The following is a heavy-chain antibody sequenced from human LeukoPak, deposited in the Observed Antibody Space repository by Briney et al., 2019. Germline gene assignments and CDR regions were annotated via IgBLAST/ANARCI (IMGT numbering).Heavy chain of an antibody. J-gene: IGHJ4*02. V-gene: IGHV4-30-2*01. CDR3: ASQYGGIDY. CDR2: IYHSGST. Sequence: SETLSLIRAVSGGSISSGGYSWSWIRQPPGKGLEWIGYIYHSGSTYYNPSLKSRVTISVDRSKNQFSLKLSSVTAADTAVYYCASQYGGIDYWGQGTLVTVSS. D-gene: IGHD4-23*01. CDR1: GGSISSGGYS.